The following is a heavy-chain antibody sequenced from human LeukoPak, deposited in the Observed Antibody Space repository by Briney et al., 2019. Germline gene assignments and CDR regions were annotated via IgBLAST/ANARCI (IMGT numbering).Heavy chain of an antibody. J-gene: IGHJ4*02. D-gene: IGHD3-22*01. CDR3: ARSRLLLHFGY. Sequence: SETLSLTCTVSGGSISSYYWSWIRQPPGKGLEWIGSIYHSGSTYYNPSLKSRVTISVDTSKNQFSLKLSSVTAADTAVYYCARSRLLLHFGYWGQGTLVTVSS. CDR2: IYHSGST. CDR1: GGSISSYY. V-gene: IGHV4-59*05.